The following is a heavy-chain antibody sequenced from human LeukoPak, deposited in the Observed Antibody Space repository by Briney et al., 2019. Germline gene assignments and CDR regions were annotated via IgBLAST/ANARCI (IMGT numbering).Heavy chain of an antibody. CDR2: IYYSGST. CDR3: ASEGYGGSLDY. V-gene: IGHV4-59*01. D-gene: IGHD4/OR15-4a*01. J-gene: IGHJ4*02. Sequence: TSETLSLTCTVSGGSISSYYWSWIRQPPGKGLEWIGYIYYSGSTNYSPSLKSRVTISVDTSKNQFSLKLSSVTAADTAVYYCASEGYGGSLDYWGQGTLVTVSS. CDR1: GGSISSYY.